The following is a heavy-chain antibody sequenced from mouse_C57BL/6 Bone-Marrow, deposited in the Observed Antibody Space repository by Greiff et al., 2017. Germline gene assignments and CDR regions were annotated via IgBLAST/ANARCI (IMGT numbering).Heavy chain of an antibody. CDR2: IHPNSGST. J-gene: IGHJ4*01. CDR3: ATPVTSGVAHDARDY. CDR1: GYTFTSYW. Sequence: QVQLQQPGAELVKPGASVKLSCKASGYTFTSYWMHWVKQRPGQGLEWIGMIHPNSGSTNYNEKFKSKATLTVDKSSSTAYMQLSSLTSEDSTVXYCATPVTSGVAHDARDYWGQGTSVTVSS. D-gene: IGHD1-1*01. V-gene: IGHV1-64*01.